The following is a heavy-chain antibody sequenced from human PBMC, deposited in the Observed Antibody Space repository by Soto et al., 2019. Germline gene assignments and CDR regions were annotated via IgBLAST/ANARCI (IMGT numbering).Heavy chain of an antibody. CDR2: IGTAGDT. CDR3: ARALLYYYGSGSPYYYYYGTDV. D-gene: IGHD3-10*01. Sequence: GGSLRLSCAASGFTFRSYDRHWVRQATGKGLEWVSAIGTAGDTYYPGSVKGRFTISRENAKNSLYLQMNSLRAGDTAVYYCARALLYYYGSGSPYYYYYGTDVWGQGTTVTVSS. V-gene: IGHV3-13*04. CDR1: GFTFRSYD. J-gene: IGHJ6*02.